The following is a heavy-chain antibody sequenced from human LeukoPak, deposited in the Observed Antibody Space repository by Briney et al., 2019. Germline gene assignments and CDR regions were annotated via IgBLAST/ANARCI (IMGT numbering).Heavy chain of an antibody. V-gene: IGHV1-69*04. J-gene: IGHJ4*02. CDR3: AREVFTRWGAAVYFDY. Sequence: GASVKVSCKASGGTFNSYGISWVRQAPGQGLEWMGRIIPLLIANYAQKFQGRVTITADKSTSTAYMEVSSLRSEDTAVYSCAREVFTRWGAAVYFDYWGQGTLVTVSS. CDR1: GGTFNSYG. D-gene: IGHD1-26*01. CDR2: IIPLLIA.